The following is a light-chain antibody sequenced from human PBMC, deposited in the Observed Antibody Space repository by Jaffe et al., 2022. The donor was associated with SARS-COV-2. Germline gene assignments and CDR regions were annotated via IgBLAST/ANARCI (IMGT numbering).Light chain of an antibody. CDR3: QHYGTSTRT. CDR2: GAS. V-gene: IGKV3-20*01. Sequence: EIVLTQSPGTLSLSPGERATLSCRASQTVSSSFLAWYQQKPGQSPRLLIYGASTRATGTPDKFSGRGSGTDFTLTISRLEPEDFAVYYCQHYGTSTRTFGQGTKLEVK. CDR1: QTVSSSF. J-gene: IGKJ2*01.